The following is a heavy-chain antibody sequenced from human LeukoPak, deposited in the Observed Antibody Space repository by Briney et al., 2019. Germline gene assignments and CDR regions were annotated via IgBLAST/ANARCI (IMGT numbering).Heavy chain of an antibody. CDR1: GFTFSSYS. CDR2: ISSSSSYI. J-gene: IGHJ4*02. Sequence: KPGGSLRLSCAASGFTFSSYSMNWARQAPGKGLEWVSSISSSSSYIYYADSVKGRFTISRDNAKNSLYLQMNSLRAEDTAVYYCASKERKAAAANGSYWGQGTLVTVSS. V-gene: IGHV3-21*01. CDR3: ASKERKAAAANGSY. D-gene: IGHD6-13*01.